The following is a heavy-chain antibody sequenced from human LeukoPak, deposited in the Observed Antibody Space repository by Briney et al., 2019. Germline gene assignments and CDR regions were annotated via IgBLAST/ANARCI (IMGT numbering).Heavy chain of an antibody. V-gene: IGHV3-23*01. J-gene: IGHJ6*03. CDR3: ARGGMLMNYYYYMDV. Sequence: PGGSLRLSCAAPGFTFSSYAMSWVRQAPGKGLEWVSAISGSGGSTYYADSVKGRFTISRDNSKNTLYLQMNSLRAEDTALYHCARGGMLMNYYYYMDVWGKGTTVTVSS. D-gene: IGHD2-8*01. CDR2: ISGSGGST. CDR1: GFTFSSYA.